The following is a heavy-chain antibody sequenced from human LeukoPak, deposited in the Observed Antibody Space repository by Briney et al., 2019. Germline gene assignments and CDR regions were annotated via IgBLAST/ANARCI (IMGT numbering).Heavy chain of an antibody. CDR1: GGSFSGYY. J-gene: IGHJ5*02. CDR2: INHSGST. D-gene: IGHD1-26*01. V-gene: IGHV4-34*01. Sequence: SETLSLTCAVYGGSFSGYYWSWIRQPPGKGLEWIGEINHSGSTNYNPPLKSRLTISPDTSKNQFSLKLTSVTAADTAVYYCTRGVRSAWASFDPWGQGTLVIVSS. CDR3: TRGVRSAWASFDP.